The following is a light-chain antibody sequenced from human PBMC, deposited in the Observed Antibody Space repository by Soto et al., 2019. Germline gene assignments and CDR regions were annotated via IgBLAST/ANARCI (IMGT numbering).Light chain of an antibody. V-gene: IGKV3-20*01. CDR2: GAS. CDR1: QSVSSN. Sequence: EIVMTQSPATLSVSPEERATLSCRASQSVSSNLAWYQQKPGQAPRLLIYGASSRATGIPDRFSGSGSGTDFTLTISRLEPEDFAVYYCQQYGSSPPWTFGQGTKVDIK. CDR3: QQYGSSPPWT. J-gene: IGKJ1*01.